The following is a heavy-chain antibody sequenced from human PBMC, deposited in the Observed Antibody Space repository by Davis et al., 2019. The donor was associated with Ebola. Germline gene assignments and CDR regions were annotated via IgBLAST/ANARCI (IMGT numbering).Heavy chain of an antibody. Sequence: GESLKIPCAASGFTLSRYAMHWVRQAPGKGLQWVAVISYAGSNKYYADSVKGRFTISRDNSKNTLYLQMNSLRAEDTAVYYCARDYPDDSKGYYYMDVWGKGTTVTVSS. V-gene: IGHV3-30-3*01. J-gene: IGHJ6*03. CDR1: GFTLSRYA. D-gene: IGHD1-1*01. CDR2: ISYAGSNK. CDR3: ARDYPDDSKGYYYMDV.